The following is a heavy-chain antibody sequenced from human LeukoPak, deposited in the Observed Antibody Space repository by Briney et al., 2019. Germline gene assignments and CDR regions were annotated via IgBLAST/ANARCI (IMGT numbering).Heavy chain of an antibody. V-gene: IGHV4-34*01. Sequence: PSETLSLTCAVYGGSFSGYYWSWIRQPPGKGLEWIGEINHSGSTNYSPSLQSRVTISIDTSKNQFSLRLNSVTAADTAMYYCAKSGGYGLIDYWGQGTRVTVSS. J-gene: IGHJ4*02. D-gene: IGHD1-26*01. CDR3: AKSGGYGLIDY. CDR2: INHSGST. CDR1: GGSFSGYY.